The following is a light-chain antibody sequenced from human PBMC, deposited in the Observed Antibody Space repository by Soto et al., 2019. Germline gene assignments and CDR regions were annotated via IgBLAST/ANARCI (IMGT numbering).Light chain of an antibody. V-gene: IGLV2-14*01. CDR3: SSYTSSSTLSYV. CDR1: SSDVGGYNY. CDR2: DVS. J-gene: IGLJ1*01. Sequence: QSALTQPASVSGSPGQSITISCTGTSSDVGGYNYVSWYQQHPGKAPKLMIYDVSNRPSGVSNRFSGSKSGNTASLTVSGLQVEDEADYYCSSYTSSSTLSYVFGTGTKVTVL.